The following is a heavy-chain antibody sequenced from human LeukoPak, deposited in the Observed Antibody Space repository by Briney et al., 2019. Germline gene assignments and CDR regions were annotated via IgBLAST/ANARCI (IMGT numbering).Heavy chain of an antibody. CDR3: ARGSHSADSSGYYWYFDY. Sequence: ASVKVSCKASGYTFTGYYMHWVRQAPGQGLEWMGRINPNSGGTNYAQKFQGRVTMTRDTSISTAYMELSGLRSEDTAVYYCARGSHSADSSGYYWYFDYWGQGTLVTVSS. D-gene: IGHD3-22*01. J-gene: IGHJ4*02. V-gene: IGHV1-2*06. CDR1: GYTFTGYY. CDR2: INPNSGGT.